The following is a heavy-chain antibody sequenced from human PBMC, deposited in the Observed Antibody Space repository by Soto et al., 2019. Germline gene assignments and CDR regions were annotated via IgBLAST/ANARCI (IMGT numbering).Heavy chain of an antibody. D-gene: IGHD3-22*01. CDR3: ARNSISKKIDY. J-gene: IGHJ4*02. Sequence: PSETLSLTCSVSGGSINSGVYYWTWIRQHPGKGLEWIGNIFYSGSTSYNPSLKSRLTISIDTSKTHFSLKLSSVTAADTAVYYCARNSISKKIDYWGQGTLVTVSS. CDR1: GGSINSGVYY. V-gene: IGHV4-31*03. CDR2: IFYSGST.